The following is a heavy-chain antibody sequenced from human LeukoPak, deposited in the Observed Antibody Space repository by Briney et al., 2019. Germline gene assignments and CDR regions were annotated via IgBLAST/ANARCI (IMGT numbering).Heavy chain of an antibody. J-gene: IGHJ3*02. CDR3: ARDYYDSSGGAAFDI. V-gene: IGHV4-30-2*01. Sequence: SQTLSLTCTVSGGSISSGGYYWSWIRQPPGKGLEWIGYIYHSGSTYYNPSLKSRVTISVDRSKNQFSLKLSSVTAADTAVYYCARDYYDSSGGAAFDIWGQGTMVTVSS. CDR2: IYHSGST. CDR1: GGSISSGGYY. D-gene: IGHD3-22*01.